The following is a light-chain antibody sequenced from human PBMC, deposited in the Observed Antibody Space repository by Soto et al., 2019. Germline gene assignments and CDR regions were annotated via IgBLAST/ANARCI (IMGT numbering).Light chain of an antibody. J-gene: IGLJ1*01. V-gene: IGLV1-44*01. CDR2: SND. Sequence: VLTQPPSASGTPGQRVTISCSGSSSNIGRNTVNWYQQLPGTAPKLLMYSNDQRSSGVPDRFSGSKSGTSASLAISGLQSEDEADYYCAAWDDSLNGYVFGNGTKVTV. CDR3: AAWDDSLNGYV. CDR1: SSNIGRNT.